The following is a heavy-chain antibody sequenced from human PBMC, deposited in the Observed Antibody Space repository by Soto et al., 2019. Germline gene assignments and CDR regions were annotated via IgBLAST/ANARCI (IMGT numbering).Heavy chain of an antibody. CDR3: ARSGEWLRLGWFDP. J-gene: IGHJ5*02. Sequence: QVQLVESGGGVVQPGRSLRLSCAASGFTFSSYGMHWVRQAPGKGLEWVAVIWYDGSNKYYADSVKGRFTISRDNSKNTLYLQMNSLRAEDTAVYYCARSGEWLRLGWFDPWGQGTLATVSS. CDR1: GFTFSSYG. D-gene: IGHD6-19*01. V-gene: IGHV3-33*01. CDR2: IWYDGSNK.